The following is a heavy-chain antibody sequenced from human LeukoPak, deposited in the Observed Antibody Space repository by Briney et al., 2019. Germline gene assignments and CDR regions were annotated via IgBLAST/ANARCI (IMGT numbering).Heavy chain of an antibody. D-gene: IGHD2-15*01. J-gene: IGHJ5*02. CDR1: GYTFTGYY. CDR2: VNPNSGGT. V-gene: IGHV1-2*02. CDR3: ARGGCSGGSCYRWFDP. Sequence: GASVKVPCKASGYTFTGYYMHWVRQAPGQGLEWMGWVNPNSGGTNYAQKFQGGVTMTRDTSISTAYMELSRLRSDDTAVYYCARGGCSGGSCYRWFDPWGQGTLVTVSS.